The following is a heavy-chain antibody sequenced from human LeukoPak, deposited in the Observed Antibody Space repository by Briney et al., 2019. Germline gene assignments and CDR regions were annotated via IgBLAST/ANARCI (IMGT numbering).Heavy chain of an antibody. CDR2: ISAYNGNT. J-gene: IGHJ4*02. CDR1: GYTFTSYG. Sequence: ASVKVSCKASGYTFTSYGISWVRQAPGQGLEWMGWISAYNGNTNYAQKLQGRVTMTTDTSTSTAYMELRSLRSDDTAVYYCARGSPGWTGYYGYYFDYWGQETLVTVSS. D-gene: IGHD3/OR15-3a*01. V-gene: IGHV1-18*01. CDR3: ARGSPGWTGYYGYYFDY.